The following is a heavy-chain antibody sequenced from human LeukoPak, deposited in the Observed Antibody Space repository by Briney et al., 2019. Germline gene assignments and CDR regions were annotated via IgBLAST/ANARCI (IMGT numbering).Heavy chain of an antibody. CDR2: ISGSGDST. Sequence: GGSLRLSCAASGFTFSTYAMSWVRQAPGKGLEWVSTISGSGDSTFYADSVKGRFTISRDNSKNTLYLQMNSLRAEDTAIYYCASRGYGSGSYYTFDFWGQGTLVTVSS. V-gene: IGHV3-23*01. J-gene: IGHJ4*02. CDR1: GFTFSTYA. D-gene: IGHD3-10*01. CDR3: ASRGYGSGSYYTFDF.